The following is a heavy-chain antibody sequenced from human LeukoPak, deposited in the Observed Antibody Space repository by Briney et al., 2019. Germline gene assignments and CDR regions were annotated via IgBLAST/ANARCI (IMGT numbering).Heavy chain of an antibody. Sequence: PSETLSLACTVSGGSISSYCWSWIRQPAGKGLEWIGRIYTSGSTNYNPSLKSRVTMSVDTSKNQFSLKLSSVTAADTAVYYCAREERITMIVVVISHWGQGTLVTVSS. CDR1: GGSISSYC. D-gene: IGHD3-22*01. CDR2: IYTSGST. J-gene: IGHJ4*02. CDR3: AREERITMIVVVISH. V-gene: IGHV4-4*07.